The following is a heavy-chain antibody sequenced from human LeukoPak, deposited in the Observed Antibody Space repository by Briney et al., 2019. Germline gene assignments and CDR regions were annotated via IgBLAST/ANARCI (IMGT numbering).Heavy chain of an antibody. CDR1: GYTFTGYY. CDR3: ARGDDIVPDY. Sequence: ASVKVSCKASGYTFTGYYMHWVRQAPGQGLEWMGWMKHDSTEYAQKFQGRVTMTRDTSISTAYMELSRLRSDDTAVYYCARGDDIVPDYWGQGTLVTVSS. V-gene: IGHV1-2*02. CDR2: MKHDST. D-gene: IGHD2-15*01. J-gene: IGHJ4*02.